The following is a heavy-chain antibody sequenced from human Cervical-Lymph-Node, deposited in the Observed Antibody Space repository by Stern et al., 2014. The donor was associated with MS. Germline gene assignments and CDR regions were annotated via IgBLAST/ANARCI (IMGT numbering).Heavy chain of an antibody. D-gene: IGHD2-2*01. J-gene: IGHJ6*02. Sequence: VKLEESGAEVKKPGASVKVSCKASGYTFTSYGISWVRQAPGQGLEWMGWTSAYNGNTNYAQKLQGRVTMTTDPSTSTAYMELRSLRSDDTAVYYCAREGSSTSFVGMDVWGQGTTVTVSS. CDR1: GYTFTSYG. CDR3: AREGSSTSFVGMDV. V-gene: IGHV1-18*01. CDR2: TSAYNGNT.